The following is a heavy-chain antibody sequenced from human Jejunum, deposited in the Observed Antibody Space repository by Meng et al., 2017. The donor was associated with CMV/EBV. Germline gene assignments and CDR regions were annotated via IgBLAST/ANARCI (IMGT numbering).Heavy chain of an antibody. V-gene: IGHV3-11*04. CDR1: GFTFSDFH. CDR2: ITDTYSV. D-gene: IGHD6-19*01. Sequence: SWAASGFTFSDFHMSWVRQAPGQGLEWLSYITDTYSVSYADSLKGRFTISRDNARNSVYLQMNSLRVEDTAVYYCARRWAVAGLDYWGQGTLVTVSS. CDR3: ARRWAVAGLDY. J-gene: IGHJ4*02.